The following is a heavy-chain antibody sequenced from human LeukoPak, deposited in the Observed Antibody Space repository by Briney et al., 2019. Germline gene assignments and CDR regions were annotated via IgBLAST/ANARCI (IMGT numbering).Heavy chain of an antibody. D-gene: IGHD5-24*01. CDR2: VSGSGGST. V-gene: IGHV3-23*01. J-gene: IGHJ4*02. CDR1: GFTFNSYA. Sequence: GGSLRLSCGASGFTFNSYAMSWVRQAPGKGLQWVSAVSGSGGSTYYADSVKGRFTISRDNSKNTLYLQMNSLRAEDTAVYYCAKDVLMGAPYYFDYWGQGTLVTVSS. CDR3: AKDVLMGAPYYFDY.